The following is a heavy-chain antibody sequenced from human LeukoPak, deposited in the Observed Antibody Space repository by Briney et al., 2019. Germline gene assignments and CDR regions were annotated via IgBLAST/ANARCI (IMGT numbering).Heavy chain of an antibody. CDR1: GFTFNYYA. D-gene: IGHD1-14*01. J-gene: IGHJ4*02. Sequence: GGSLRLSCAGSGFTFNYYAMHWVRQAPGKGLEWVAVILYDEVNKYYADSVKGRFTISRDNSKNTLYLQMNTLSAEDTAVYYCARDAFNLDYWGQGTLVTVSS. CDR3: ARDAFNLDY. CDR2: ILYDEVNK. V-gene: IGHV3-30*01.